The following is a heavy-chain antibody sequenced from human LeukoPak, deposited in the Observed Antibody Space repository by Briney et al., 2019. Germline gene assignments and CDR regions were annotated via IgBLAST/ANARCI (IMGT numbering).Heavy chain of an antibody. CDR1: GGSFSSYY. CDR3: ARKIAARSHFDY. CDR2: INHSGST. V-gene: IGHV4-34*01. J-gene: IGHJ4*02. Sequence: SETLSLTCAVYGGSFSSYYWSWIRQPPGKGLEWIGEINHSGSTNYNPSLKSRVTISVDTPKNQFSLKLSSVTAADTAVYYCARKIAARSHFDYWGQGTLVTVSS. D-gene: IGHD6-6*01.